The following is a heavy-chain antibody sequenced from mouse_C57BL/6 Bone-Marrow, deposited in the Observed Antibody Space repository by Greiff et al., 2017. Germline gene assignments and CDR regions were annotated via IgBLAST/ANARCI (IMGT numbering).Heavy chain of an antibody. CDR2: INPSSGYT. CDR3: ARGVYF. CDR1: GYTFTSYW. J-gene: IGHJ2*01. Sequence: QVQLQQSGAELAKPGASVKLSCKASGYTFTSYWMHWVKQRPGQGLEWIGYINPSSGYTKYNQKFKDKAPLTADKSSSTAYMQLSSLTYEDAAVYYCARGVYFWGQGTTLSVSS. V-gene: IGHV1-7*01.